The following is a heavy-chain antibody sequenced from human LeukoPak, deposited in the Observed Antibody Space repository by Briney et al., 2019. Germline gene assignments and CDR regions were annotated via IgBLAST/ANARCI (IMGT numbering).Heavy chain of an antibody. J-gene: IGHJ1*01. CDR3: AKDRVAAAGIAEYFQH. V-gene: IGHV3-23*01. D-gene: IGHD6-13*01. CDR2: ISGSGGST. CDR1: GFTFSSYA. Sequence: PGGSLRLSCAASGFTFSSYAMSWVRQAPGKGLEWVSAISGSGGSTYYADSVKGRFTISRDNSKNTLYLQMNSLRAEDTAVYYCAKDRVAAAGIAEYFQHWGQGTLVTVSS.